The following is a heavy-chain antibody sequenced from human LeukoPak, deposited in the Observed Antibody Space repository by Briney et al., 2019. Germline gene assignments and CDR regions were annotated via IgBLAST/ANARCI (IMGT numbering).Heavy chain of an antibody. CDR2: IIPILGIA. D-gene: IGHD2-15*01. CDR1: GGTFSSYA. CDR3: APPSSYCSGGSCYSEAAGYYFDY. V-gene: IGHV1-69*04. J-gene: IGHJ4*02. Sequence: GASVKVSCKASGGTFSSYAISWVRQAPGQGIEWMGRIIPILGIANYAQKTQGRVTITADKSTSTAYMELSSLRSEDTAVYYCAPPSSYCSGGSCYSEAAGYYFDYWGQETLVTVSS.